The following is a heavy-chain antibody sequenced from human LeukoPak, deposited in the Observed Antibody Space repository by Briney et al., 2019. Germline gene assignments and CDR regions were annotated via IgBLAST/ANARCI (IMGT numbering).Heavy chain of an antibody. D-gene: IGHD2-21*01. CDR2: ISHDGSLK. CDR1: GFTFNSFA. V-gene: IGHV3-30*04. J-gene: IGHJ4*02. CDR3: AKDLLFSTSVFEC. Sequence: GGSLRLSCAASGFTFNSFAMHWVRQAPDKGLEWVVVISHDGSLKYYTESVKGRFTISRDNSKSTLYLEMTRLRAEDTAVYHCAKDLLFSTSVFECWGQGSLVTVSS.